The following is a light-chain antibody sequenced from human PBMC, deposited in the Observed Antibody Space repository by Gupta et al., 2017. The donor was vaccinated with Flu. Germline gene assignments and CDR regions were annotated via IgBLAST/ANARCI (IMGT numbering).Light chain of an antibody. CDR1: ESLVYSDGESY. Sequence: DAVMTQSPLSLAVTPGQPASISCRSSESLVYSDGESYVSWFHQRPGQSPRRLIYKAFNRDSGVPDRISGSGSGTDFILKISRVEAEDVGVYYCRHAKRWPWTFDQGTKVEIK. J-gene: IGKJ1*01. CDR3: RHAKRWPWT. CDR2: KAF. V-gene: IGKV2-30*01.